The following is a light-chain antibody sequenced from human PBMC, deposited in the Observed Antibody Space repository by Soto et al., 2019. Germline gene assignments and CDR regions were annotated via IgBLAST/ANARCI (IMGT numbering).Light chain of an antibody. V-gene: IGKV1-12*01. Sequence: DIQMTQSPSSVTAAVGDRVTITCRASQCVSGWLAWYQQRPGKAPELLIYAVSNLQSGVPSRFSGSGSGTDFTLTISSQLPEDFATYYCQQANGFPVTFGGGTRVEMK. J-gene: IGKJ4*01. CDR2: AVS. CDR3: QQANGFPVT. CDR1: QCVSGW.